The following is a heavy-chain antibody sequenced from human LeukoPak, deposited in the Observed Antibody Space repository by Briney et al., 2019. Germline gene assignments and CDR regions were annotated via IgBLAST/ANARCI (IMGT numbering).Heavy chain of an antibody. CDR2: VSYDGNNK. CDR3: ARGSGSSAYYPVDY. CDR1: GFTFSSNA. J-gene: IGHJ4*02. D-gene: IGHD3-22*01. Sequence: GGSLRLSCATSGFTFSSNAMLWVRQAPGKGLEWVAVVSYDGNNKYYADSVKGRFTISRDNYKNTLYLQMSSLRTEDTAVYYCARGSGSSAYYPVDYWGQGTLVTVSS. V-gene: IGHV3-30-3*01.